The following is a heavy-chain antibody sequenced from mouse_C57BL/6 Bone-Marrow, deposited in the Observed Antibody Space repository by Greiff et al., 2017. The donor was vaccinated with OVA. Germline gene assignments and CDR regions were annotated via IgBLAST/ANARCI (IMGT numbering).Heavy chain of an antibody. V-gene: IGHV1-76*01. CDR2: IYPGSGNT. Sequence: VQLQQSGAELVRPGASVKLSCKASGYTFTDYYINWVKQRPGQGLEWIARIYPGSGNTYYNEKFKGKATLTAEKSSSTAYMQLSSLTSEDSAVYFCARGGSKDYYAMDYWGQGTSVTVSS. CDR3: ARGGSKDYYAMDY. J-gene: IGHJ4*01. CDR1: GYTFTDYY. D-gene: IGHD1-1*01.